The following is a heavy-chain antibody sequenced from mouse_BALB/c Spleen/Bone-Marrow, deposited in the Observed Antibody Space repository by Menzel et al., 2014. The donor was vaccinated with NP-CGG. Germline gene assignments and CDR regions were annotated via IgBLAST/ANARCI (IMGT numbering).Heavy chain of an antibody. CDR1: GYAFTYYL. V-gene: IGHV1-54*01. Sequence: VQLQESGAEQVRPGTSVKVSCKAAGYAFTYYLIDWIKQRPGQRPGQGLEWIGVINPGTGGTNYNEKFKGRATLTADNSSSTAYMQLSSLTSDDSAVYFCARWPWFAYWGQGTLVTVSA. CDR2: INPGTGGT. J-gene: IGHJ3*01. CDR3: ARWPWFAY.